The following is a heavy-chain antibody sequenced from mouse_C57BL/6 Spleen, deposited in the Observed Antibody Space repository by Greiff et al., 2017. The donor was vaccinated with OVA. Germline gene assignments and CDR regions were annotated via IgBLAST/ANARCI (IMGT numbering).Heavy chain of an antibody. CDR3: ARPDYDDYAMDY. J-gene: IGHJ4*01. D-gene: IGHD2-4*01. CDR2: ISGGGGNT. CDR1: GFTFSSYT. V-gene: IGHV5-9*01. Sequence: EVKLEESGGGLVKPGGSLKLSCAASGFTFSSYTMSWVRQTPEKRLEWVATISGGGGNTYYPDSVKGRFTISRDNAKNTLYLQMSSLRSADTALYYCARPDYDDYAMDYWGQGTSVTVSS.